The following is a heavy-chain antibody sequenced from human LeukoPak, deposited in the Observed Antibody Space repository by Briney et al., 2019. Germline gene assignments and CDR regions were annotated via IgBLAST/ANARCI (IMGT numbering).Heavy chain of an antibody. Sequence: GGSLRLSCAASGFTFGSYSMNWVRQAPGKGLEWVSSISSSSSYIYYADSVKGRFTISRDNAKNSLYLQMNSLRAEDTAVYYCASGADSSYDYWGQGTLVTVSS. CDR2: ISSSSSYI. CDR1: GFTFGSYS. J-gene: IGHJ4*02. V-gene: IGHV3-21*01. CDR3: ASGADSSYDY. D-gene: IGHD6-6*01.